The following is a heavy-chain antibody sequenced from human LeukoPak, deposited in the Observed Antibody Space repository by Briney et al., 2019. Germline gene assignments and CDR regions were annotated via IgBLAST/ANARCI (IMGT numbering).Heavy chain of an antibody. CDR2: VNEDGSEQ. CDR3: ARGRGWIDP. J-gene: IGHJ5*02. CDR1: GFTLTNHW. Sequence: GGSLRLSCGASGFTLTNHWMTWFREATGEGLEGGANVNEDGSEQNYLDAVKGRFTISRDNAKNSVYLQMNSLRAEETAVYFCARGRGWIDPWGQGTLVTVSS. V-gene: IGHV3-7*01. D-gene: IGHD5-24*01.